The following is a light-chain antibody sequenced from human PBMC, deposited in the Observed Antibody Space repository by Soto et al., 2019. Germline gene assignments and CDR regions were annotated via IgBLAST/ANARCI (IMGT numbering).Light chain of an antibody. V-gene: IGKV1-5*01. J-gene: IGKJ1*01. CDR3: QQCNTFWT. CDR1: QSISNW. Sequence: DIQMTQSPSTLSASVGDRVTITCRASQSISNWLAWYQQKPGKAPKLLIYDVSSLESGVPSRFSGSGSGTEFTLTISRLQADDFASYYCQQCNTFWTFGQGTKVEIK. CDR2: DVS.